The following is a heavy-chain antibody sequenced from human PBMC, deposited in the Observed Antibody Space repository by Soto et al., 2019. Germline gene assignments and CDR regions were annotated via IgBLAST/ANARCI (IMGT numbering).Heavy chain of an antibody. CDR3: ARLVVRGNSWFDP. D-gene: IGHD3-10*01. CDR2: IYYSGST. CDR1: GGSISSSSYY. V-gene: IGHV4-39*01. Sequence: SETLSLTCTVSGGSISSSSYYWGWIRQPPGKGLEWIGSIYYSGSTYYNPSLKSRVTISVDTSKNQFSLKLSSVTAADTAVYYCARLVVRGNSWFDPWGQATLVTVSS. J-gene: IGHJ5*02.